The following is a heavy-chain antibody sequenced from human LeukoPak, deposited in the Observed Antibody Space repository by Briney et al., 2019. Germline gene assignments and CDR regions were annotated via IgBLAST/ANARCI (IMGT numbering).Heavy chain of an antibody. V-gene: IGHV3-30*09. CDR2: ISYDGSNK. D-gene: IGHD5-18*01. J-gene: IGHJ4*02. CDR3: ATSSGYSYGYEIDY. Sequence: PGGSLRLSCAAPGFTFSSYAMHWVRQAPGKGLEWVAVISYDGSNKYYADSVKGRFAISRDNSKNTLYLQMNSLRAEDTAVYYCATSSGYSYGYEIDYWGQGTLVTVSS. CDR1: GFTFSSYA.